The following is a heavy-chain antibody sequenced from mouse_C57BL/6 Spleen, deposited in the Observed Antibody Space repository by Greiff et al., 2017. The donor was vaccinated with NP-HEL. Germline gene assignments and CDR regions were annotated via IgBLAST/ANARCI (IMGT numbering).Heavy chain of an antibody. CDR2: IDPSDSYT. V-gene: IGHV1-50*01. J-gene: IGHJ4*01. CDR1: GYTFTSYW. Sequence: QVQLQQPGAELVKPGASVKLSCKASGYTFTSYWMQWVKQRPGQGLEWIGEIDPSDSYTNYNQKFKGKATLTVDTSSSTAYMQLSSLTSEDSAVYYCARRWDGDYAMDYWGQGTSVTVSS. D-gene: IGHD4-1*01. CDR3: ARRWDGDYAMDY.